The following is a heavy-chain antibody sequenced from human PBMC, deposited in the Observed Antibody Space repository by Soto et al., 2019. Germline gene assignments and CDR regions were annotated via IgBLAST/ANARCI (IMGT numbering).Heavy chain of an antibody. CDR3: ASTAVPIAAAGLNFDY. D-gene: IGHD6-13*01. V-gene: IGHV4-59*01. CDR2: IYYSGST. CDR1: GGSISGYY. J-gene: IGHJ4*02. Sequence: PSETLSLTCTVSGGSISGYYWSWIRQPPGKGLEWIGYIYYSGSTNYNPSLKSRVTISVDTSKNQFSLKLSSVTAADTAVYYCASTAVPIAAAGLNFDYWGQGTLVTVSS.